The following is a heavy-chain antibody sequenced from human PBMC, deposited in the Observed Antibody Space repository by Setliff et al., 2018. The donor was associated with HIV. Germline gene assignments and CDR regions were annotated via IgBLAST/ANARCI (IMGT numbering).Heavy chain of an antibody. D-gene: IGHD3-10*01. CDR2: IYPGDSDT. CDR1: GYSFTSYW. CDR3: ARHGQYGSGSYYNRPFDF. Sequence: GESLKISCKGSGYSFTSYWIAWLRQMPGKGLEWMGIIYPGDSDTRYSPSFQGQVTISADKSISTAYLQWSSLKASDTAMHYCARHGQYGSGSYYNRPFDFWGQGTLVTVSS. J-gene: IGHJ4*02. V-gene: IGHV5-51*01.